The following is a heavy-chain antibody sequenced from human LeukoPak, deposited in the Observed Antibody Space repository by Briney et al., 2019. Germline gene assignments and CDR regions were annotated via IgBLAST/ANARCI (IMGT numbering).Heavy chain of an antibody. Sequence: GGSLRLSCAASGFTFNNYAMSWVRQAPGKGLEWVSAISASGGTTYYADSVKGRFTISGDNSENTLCLQMNSLRAEDEAVYYCAKEPREYCSSTSCPQRFDSWGQGTLVTVSS. CDR3: AKEPREYCSSTSCPQRFDS. J-gene: IGHJ5*01. D-gene: IGHD2-2*01. CDR2: ISASGGTT. V-gene: IGHV3-23*01. CDR1: GFTFNNYA.